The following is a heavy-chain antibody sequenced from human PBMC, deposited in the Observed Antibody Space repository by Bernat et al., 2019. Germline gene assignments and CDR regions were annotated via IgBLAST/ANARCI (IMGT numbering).Heavy chain of an antibody. CDR1: GVSFSSCW. D-gene: IGHD3-10*01. Sequence: GEGGEGGGELGGPGGSLRLSGAASGVSFSSCWMRWVRQVPWKGRVLVSRINSDGSSAIYADSVKGRFTTSRDNAKNTLYLQMNSLRAEDTAVYYCARRSGTSLSYAFDFWGQGTMVTVSS. CDR2: INSDGSSA. V-gene: IGHV3-74*01. CDR3: ARRSGTSLSYAFDF. J-gene: IGHJ3*01.